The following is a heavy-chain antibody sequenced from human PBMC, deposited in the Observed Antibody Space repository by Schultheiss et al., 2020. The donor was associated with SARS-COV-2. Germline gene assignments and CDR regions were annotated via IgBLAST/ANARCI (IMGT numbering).Heavy chain of an antibody. D-gene: IGHD6-6*01. V-gene: IGHV4-61*01. CDR2: IYYSGST. CDR1: GGSVSSGSYY. J-gene: IGHJ6*03. Sequence: SETLSLTCTVSGGSVSSGSYYWSWIRQPPGKGLEWIGYIYYSGSTNYNPSLKSRVTISVDTSKNQFSLKLSSVTAADTAVYYCARAVEYSSSSDFYYYYYMDVWGKGTTVTVSS. CDR3: ARAVEYSSSSDFYYYYYMDV.